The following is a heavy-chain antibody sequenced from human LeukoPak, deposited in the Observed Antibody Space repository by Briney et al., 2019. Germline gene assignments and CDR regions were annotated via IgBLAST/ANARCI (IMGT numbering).Heavy chain of an antibody. CDR3: ARDYCSSASCYPDY. CDR1: GFTFSGYW. J-gene: IGHJ4*02. Sequence: GGSLRLSCAASGFTFSGYWMHWVRQGPGKGLVWVSRINTDGSSASYADSVKGRFTISRDNAKNTLYLQMNSLRAEDTAVYFCARDYCSSASCYPDYWGQGTLVTVSS. D-gene: IGHD2-2*01. V-gene: IGHV3-74*01. CDR2: INTDGSSA.